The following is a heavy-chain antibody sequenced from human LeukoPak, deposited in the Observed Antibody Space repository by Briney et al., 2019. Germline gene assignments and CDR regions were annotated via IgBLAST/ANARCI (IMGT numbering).Heavy chain of an antibody. V-gene: IGHV5-51*01. CDR1: GYSFTSYW. Sequence: GESLEISCKGSGYSFTSYWIGWVRQMPGKGLEWMGIIYPGDSDTRYSPSFQGQVTISADKSISTAYLQWSSLKASDTAMYYCARGGSTGTTSSQLWYNWFDPWGQGTLVTVSS. CDR3: ARGGSTGTTSSQLWYNWFDP. D-gene: IGHD1-7*01. CDR2: IYPGDSDT. J-gene: IGHJ5*02.